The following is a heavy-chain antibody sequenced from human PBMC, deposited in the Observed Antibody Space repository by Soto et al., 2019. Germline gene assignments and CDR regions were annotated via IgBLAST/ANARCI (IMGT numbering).Heavy chain of an antibody. CDR1: GFTFSSYW. CDR3: ASAKGATIPNRNYYYYYGMDV. D-gene: IGHD1-26*01. CDR2: IKQDGSEK. V-gene: IGHV3-7*05. Sequence: GGSLRLSCAASGFTFSSYWMSWVRQAPGKGLEWVANIKQDGSEKYYVDSVKGRFTISRDNAKNSLYLQMNSLRAEDTAVYYCASAKGATIPNRNYYYYYGMDVWGQGTTVTVSS. J-gene: IGHJ6*02.